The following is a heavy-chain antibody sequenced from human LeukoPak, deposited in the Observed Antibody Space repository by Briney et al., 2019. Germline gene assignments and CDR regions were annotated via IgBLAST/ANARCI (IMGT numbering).Heavy chain of an antibody. CDR2: ISSSSSYI. Sequence: GGSLRLSCAASGFTFSSYSMNWVRQAPGKGLEWVSSISSSSSYIYYADSVKGRFTISRDNARNSLYLQMNSLRAEDTAVYYCARDVYPDSSSWYGAVRYFDYWGQGTLVTVSS. CDR3: ARDVYPDSSSWYGAVRYFDY. V-gene: IGHV3-21*01. CDR1: GFTFSSYS. J-gene: IGHJ4*02. D-gene: IGHD6-13*01.